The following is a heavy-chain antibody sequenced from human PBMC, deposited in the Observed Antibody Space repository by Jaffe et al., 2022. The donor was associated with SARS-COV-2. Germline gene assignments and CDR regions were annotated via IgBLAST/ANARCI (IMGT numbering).Heavy chain of an antibody. V-gene: IGHV3-48*01. CDR3: ARGYMDV. CDR2: IDPGGTNI. CDR1: GFTFTDYS. J-gene: IGHJ6*03. Sequence: EVQLVESGGYLVQPGGSLRLSCAVSGFTFTDYSMNWVRQAPGKGLEWVSFIDPGGTNIHYADSVKGRFTISRDNANNLLFLQMNSLRAEDTAVYYCARGYMDVWGKGTTVTVSS.